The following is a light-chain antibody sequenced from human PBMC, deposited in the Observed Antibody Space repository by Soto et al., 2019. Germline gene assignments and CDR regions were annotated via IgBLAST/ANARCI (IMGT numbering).Light chain of an antibody. CDR1: SGDVGSYDY. Sequence: QSVLTQPASVSGSPGQSIITSCTGTSGDVGSYDYVSWYQQHPGKVPKLLIHEVSYRPSGVSNRFSGSKSGNTASLTISGLQAEDEAEYYCSSYASSSSFVFXTGTKVTVL. CDR2: EVS. J-gene: IGLJ1*01. CDR3: SSYASSSSFV. V-gene: IGLV2-14*01.